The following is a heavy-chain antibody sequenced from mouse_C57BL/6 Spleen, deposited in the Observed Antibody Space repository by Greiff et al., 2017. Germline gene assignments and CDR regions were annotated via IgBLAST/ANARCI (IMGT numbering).Heavy chain of an antibody. J-gene: IGHJ3*01. V-gene: IGHV5-6*02. CDR1: GFTFSSYG. CDR3: ASRGFSGCAY. CDR2: ISSGGSYT. Sequence: EVMLVESGGDLVKPGGSLKLSCAASGFTFSSYGMSWVRQTPDKRLEWVATISSGGSYTYYPDSVKGRFTISRDNAKNTLYLQMSSLKSEDTAMYCCASRGFSGCAYWGQGTLVTVSS.